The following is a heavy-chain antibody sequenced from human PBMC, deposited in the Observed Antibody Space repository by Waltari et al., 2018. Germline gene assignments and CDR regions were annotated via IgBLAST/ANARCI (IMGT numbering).Heavy chain of an antibody. CDR1: GSTFSRRR. V-gene: IGHV3-21*01. CDR3: ARVLGGYCSSTSCSGFDP. J-gene: IGHJ5*02. Sequence: EVQLVATGGGLVKPGGSLRLSRAASGSTFSRRRLNWVRQAPGKGLEWVSSICSSSTYIYYADSVKGRFTISRDNAKNSLYLQMNSLRAEDTAVYYCARVLGGYCSSTSCSGFDPWGQGTLVTVSS. D-gene: IGHD2-2*01. CDR2: ICSSSTYI.